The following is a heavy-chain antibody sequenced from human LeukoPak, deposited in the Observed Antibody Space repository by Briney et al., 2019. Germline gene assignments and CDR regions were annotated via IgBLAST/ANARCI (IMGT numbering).Heavy chain of an antibody. V-gene: IGHV1-69*04. Sequence: GSSVKVSCKASGDTFNSSAISRVRQAPGQGLEWVGRIIPMLGIPSYAQNFQGRVTITADTSTNTAFMELSSLRSDDTAVYYCAQRLSWLDPWGREPGSPSPQ. J-gene: IGHJ5*02. CDR3: AQRLSWLDP. D-gene: IGHD4-17*01. CDR1: GDTFNSSA. CDR2: IIPMLGIP.